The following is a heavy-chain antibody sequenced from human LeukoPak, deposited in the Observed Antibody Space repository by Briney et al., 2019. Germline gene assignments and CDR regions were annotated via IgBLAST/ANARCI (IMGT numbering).Heavy chain of an antibody. CDR3: AKDRADCSNTSCYAFFDY. D-gene: IGHD2-2*01. V-gene: IGHV3-23*01. J-gene: IGHJ4*02. CDR2: ISGSGGST. CDR1: GFTFSNYA. Sequence: PGGSLSLSCAASGFTFSNYAINWVPHAPGKGLEWVSAISGSGGSTFYADSVKGRFTISRYNSKNTLYLQMNSLRAEDTAVYYCAKDRADCSNTSCYAFFDYWGQGTLVTVSP.